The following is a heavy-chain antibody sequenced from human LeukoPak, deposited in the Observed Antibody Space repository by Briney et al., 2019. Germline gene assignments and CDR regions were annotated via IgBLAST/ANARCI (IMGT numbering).Heavy chain of an antibody. D-gene: IGHD3-9*01. CDR2: INPNSGGT. J-gene: IGHJ4*02. V-gene: IGHV1-2*02. CDR1: GYTFTGYY. CDR3: ARVDYDILTGYSKAYFDY. Sequence: ASVEVSCKASGYTFTGYYMHWVRQAPGQGLEWMGWINPNSGGTNYAQKFQGRVTMTRDTSISTAYMELSRLRSDDTAVYYCARVDYDILTGYSKAYFDYWGQGTLVTVSS.